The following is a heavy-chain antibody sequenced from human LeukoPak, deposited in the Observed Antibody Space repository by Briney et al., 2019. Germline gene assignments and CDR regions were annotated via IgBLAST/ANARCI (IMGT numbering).Heavy chain of an antibody. CDR3: ARDGGQHLGVIDY. CDR1: GYTFTSYG. CDR2: INPNSGDT. J-gene: IGHJ4*02. Sequence: ASVKVSCKASGYTFTSYGISWVRQAPGQGLEWMGWINPNSGDTNYAQKFQGRVTMTRDTSISTAYMELSRLRSDDTAVYYCARDGGQHLGVIDYWGQGTLVTVSS. V-gene: IGHV1-2*02. D-gene: IGHD3-16*02.